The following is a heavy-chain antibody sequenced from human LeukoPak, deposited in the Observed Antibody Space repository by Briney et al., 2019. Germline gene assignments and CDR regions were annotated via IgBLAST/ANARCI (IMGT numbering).Heavy chain of an antibody. CDR1: GDSITDIHW. D-gene: IGHD6-13*01. V-gene: IGHV4-4*02. CDR3: ARDLYSSRTNDAFVI. Sequence: SGTLSLTCAVSGDSITDIHWWTWVRQPPGKGLEWIGEVYHSGSTNYNPSLKSRVTISIDKSKTQFSLNLNFVTAADTAVYYCARDLYSSRTNDAFVIWGQGTMVTVSS. J-gene: IGHJ3*02. CDR2: VYHSGST.